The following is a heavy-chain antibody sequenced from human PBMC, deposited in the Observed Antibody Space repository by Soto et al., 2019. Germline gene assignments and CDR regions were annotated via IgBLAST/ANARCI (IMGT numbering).Heavy chain of an antibody. D-gene: IGHD6-13*01. V-gene: IGHV5-51*01. CDR3: ARRTSSLGYYYGMDV. J-gene: IGHJ6*02. Sequence: GESLKISCKGSGYSFTSYWIGWLRQMPGKGLEWMGIIYPGDSDTRYSPSFQGQVTISADKSISTAYLQWSSLKASDTAMYYCARRTSSLGYYYGMDVWGQGTTVTVSS. CDR1: GYSFTSYW. CDR2: IYPGDSDT.